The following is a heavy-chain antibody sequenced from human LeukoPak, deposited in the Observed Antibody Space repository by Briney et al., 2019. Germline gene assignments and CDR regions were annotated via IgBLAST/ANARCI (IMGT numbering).Heavy chain of an antibody. V-gene: IGHV1-2*02. CDR2: INPNSGGT. CDR3: ARLVVPAARYNWFDP. D-gene: IGHD2-2*01. J-gene: IGHJ5*02. Sequence: ASVKVSCKASGYTFTGYYMHWVRQAPGQGLEWMGWINPNSGGTNYAQKFQGRVTMTRDTSTSTVYMELSSLRSEDTAVYYCARLVVPAARYNWFDPWGQGTLVTVSS. CDR1: GYTFTGYY.